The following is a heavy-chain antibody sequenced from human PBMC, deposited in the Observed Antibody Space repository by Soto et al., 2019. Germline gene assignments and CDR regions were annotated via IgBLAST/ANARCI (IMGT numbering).Heavy chain of an antibody. D-gene: IGHD6-19*01. CDR1: GFTFSSCA. Sequence: GGSLRLSCAASGFTFSSCAMSWVRQAPGMGLQWVSAISDSGGSTYYADSVRGRFTISRDNSKNTLYLQLNSLGAEDTAVYYFAKDSPAARSQSLVPIGGRGTLLKVSS. V-gene: IGHV3-23*01. CDR3: AKDSPAARSQSLVPI. CDR2: ISDSGGST. J-gene: IGHJ4*02.